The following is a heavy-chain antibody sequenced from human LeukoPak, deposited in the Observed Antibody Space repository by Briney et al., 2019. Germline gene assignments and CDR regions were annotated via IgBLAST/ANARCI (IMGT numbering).Heavy chain of an antibody. V-gene: IGHV1-18*01. CDR2: ISAYNGNT. Sequence: ASVRVSFTPSGCTFTTYGISSVRQAPGQGLEWMGWISAYNGNTNYAQKLQGRVTTTTDTSTSTAYMELRRLRCDDTAVYYCARYYDSSGYYYDHDAFDIWGQGTMGTVSS. D-gene: IGHD3-22*01. CDR1: GCTFTTYG. J-gene: IGHJ3*02. CDR3: ARYYDSSGYYYDHDAFDI.